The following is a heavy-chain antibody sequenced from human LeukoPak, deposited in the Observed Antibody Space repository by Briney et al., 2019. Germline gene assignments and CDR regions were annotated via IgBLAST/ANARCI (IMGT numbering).Heavy chain of an antibody. CDR3: ARSIAAADKCWYPLDY. V-gene: IGHV4-39*07. CDR2: IYYSGST. J-gene: IGHJ4*02. D-gene: IGHD6-13*01. Sequence: SETLSLTCTVSGGSISSSSYYWGWIRQPPGKGLEWIGSIYYSGSTNYNPSLKSRVTISVDTSKNQFSMKLSSVTAADTAVYYCARSIAAADKCWYPLDYWGQGTLVTVSS. CDR1: GGSISSSSYY.